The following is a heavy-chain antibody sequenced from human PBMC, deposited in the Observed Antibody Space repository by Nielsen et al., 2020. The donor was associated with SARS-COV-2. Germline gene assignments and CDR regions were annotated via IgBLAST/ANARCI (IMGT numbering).Heavy chain of an antibody. CDR3: ARGIARFGESFLDY. Sequence: VKVSCKASGYTFPSYDINWVRQATGQGLEWMGWMNPNSGNTGYAQKFQGRVTMTRNTSISTAYMELSSLRSEDTAVYYCARGIARFGESFLDYWGQGTLVTVSS. J-gene: IGHJ4*02. D-gene: IGHD3-10*01. CDR2: MNPNSGNT. V-gene: IGHV1-8*01. CDR1: GYTFPSYD.